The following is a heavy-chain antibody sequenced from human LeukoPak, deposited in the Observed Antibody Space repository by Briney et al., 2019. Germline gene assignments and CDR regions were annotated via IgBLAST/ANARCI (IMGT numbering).Heavy chain of an antibody. CDR1: GGSINNYY. D-gene: IGHD3-22*01. CDR3: ARDGYYYDSSGYYGKFDY. J-gene: IGHJ4*02. Sequence: PSETLSLTCTVSGGSINNYYWSWIRQPAGKGLEWIGRIYTSGSTNYNPSLKSRVTMSVDTSKNQFSLKLSSVTAADTAVYYCARDGYYYDSSGYYGKFDYWGQGTLVTVSS. CDR2: IYTSGST. V-gene: IGHV4-4*07.